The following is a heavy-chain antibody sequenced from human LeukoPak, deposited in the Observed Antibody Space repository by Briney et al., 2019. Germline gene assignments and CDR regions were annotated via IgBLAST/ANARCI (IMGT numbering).Heavy chain of an antibody. D-gene: IGHD3-10*01. CDR1: GFTFSNYG. J-gene: IGHJ3*02. Sequence: GGSLRLSCAASGFTFSNYGMHWVRQAPGKGLEWVAVISYDGNNEYYADSVKGRFTISRDISNNTLYLQMNSLRAEDTAVYYCARTLYYSDSWSSSEEGEAFDIWAKGQCSPSLQ. CDR3: ARTLYYSDSWSSSEEGEAFDI. CDR2: ISYDGNNE. V-gene: IGHV3-30*03.